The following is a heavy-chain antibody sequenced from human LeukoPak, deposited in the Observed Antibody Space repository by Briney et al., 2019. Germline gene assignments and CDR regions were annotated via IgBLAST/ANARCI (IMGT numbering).Heavy chain of an antibody. CDR1: GYTFTGYY. J-gene: IGHJ6*02. CDR2: INPNSGGT. D-gene: IGHD3-10*01. CDR3: ARGGSPEGYYYYGMDV. V-gene: IGHV1-2*04. Sequence: GASVKVSCKASGYTFTGYYMHWVRQAPGQGLEWMGWINPNSGGTNYAQKFQGWATMTRDTSISTAYMELSRLRSDDTAVYYCARGGSPEGYYYYGMDVWGQGTTVTVSS.